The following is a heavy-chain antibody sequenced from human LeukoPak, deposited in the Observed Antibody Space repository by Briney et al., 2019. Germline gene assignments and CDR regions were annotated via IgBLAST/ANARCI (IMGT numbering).Heavy chain of an antibody. V-gene: IGHV3-23*01. CDR2: ISGSGGST. J-gene: IGHJ4*02. Sequence: GSLRLSCAASGFTFSSYAMSWVRQAPGKGLEWVSAISGSGGSTYYADSVKGRFTISRDNSKNTLYLQMNSVRAEDTAIYYCAKAGPVVRGFIGYYWGQGTLVTVSS. CDR1: GFTFSSYA. CDR3: AKAGPVVRGFIGYY. D-gene: IGHD3-10*01.